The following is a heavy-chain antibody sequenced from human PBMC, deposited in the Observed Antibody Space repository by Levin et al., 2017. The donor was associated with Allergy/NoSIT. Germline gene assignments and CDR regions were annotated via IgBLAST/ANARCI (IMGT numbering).Heavy chain of an antibody. CDR3: AKKQGGTSGFSFDV. CDR2: ITGGGFNT. Sequence: GGSLRLSCAVSGFSISEYAMAWVRQAPGKGLEWVSEITGGGFNTYYGDSVKGRFTVSKDDSKDMLYLDLSSLRVEDTAVYYCAKKQGGTSGFSFDVWGQWTMVTVSS. D-gene: IGHD1/OR15-1a*01. V-gene: IGHV3-23*01. CDR1: GFSISEYA. J-gene: IGHJ3*01.